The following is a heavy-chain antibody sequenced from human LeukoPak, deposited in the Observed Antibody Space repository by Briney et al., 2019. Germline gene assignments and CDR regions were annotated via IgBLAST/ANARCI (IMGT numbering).Heavy chain of an antibody. Sequence: GGSLRLSCEASGFTFRSYSMNWVRQAPGKGLEWVSFINSDSSSIYYADPVRGRSTISRDNAKNSLYLQLNSLRAEDTAVYYCARGPYGSGSYKEIDCDYWGQGTLVTVSS. J-gene: IGHJ4*02. D-gene: IGHD3-10*01. CDR2: INSDSSSI. CDR3: ARGPYGSGSYKEIDCDY. V-gene: IGHV3-21*06. CDR1: GFTFRSYS.